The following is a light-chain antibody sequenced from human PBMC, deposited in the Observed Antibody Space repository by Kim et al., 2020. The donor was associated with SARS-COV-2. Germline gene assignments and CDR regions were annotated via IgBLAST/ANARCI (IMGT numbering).Light chain of an antibody. CDR3: SALDSSLSAHWV. CDR1: SNIVGNQG. V-gene: IGLV10-54*02. CDR2: RNN. J-gene: IGLJ3*02. Sequence: QAGLTQPPSVSKGLRQTATLTCTGNSNIVGNQGAAWLQQHQGHPPKLLSYRNNNRPSGISERFSASRSGNTASLTITGLQPEDEADYYCSALDSSLSAHWVFGGGTKLTVL.